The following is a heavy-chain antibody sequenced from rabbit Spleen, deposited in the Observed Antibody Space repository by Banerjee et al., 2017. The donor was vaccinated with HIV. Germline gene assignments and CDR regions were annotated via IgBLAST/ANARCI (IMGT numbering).Heavy chain of an antibody. CDR3: ARDTSSSFSSYGMDL. CDR1: GVSLNDKDV. J-gene: IGHJ6*01. D-gene: IGHD1-1*01. CDR2: IAGSSSGFT. V-gene: IGHV1S45*01. Sequence: EQLEESGGGLVKPEGSLTLTCKASGVSLNDKDVMCWVRQAPGKGLEWIACIAGSSSGFTYSATWAKGRFTCSKTSSTTVTLQMTSLTVADTATYFCARDTSSSFSSYGMDLWGQGTLVTVS.